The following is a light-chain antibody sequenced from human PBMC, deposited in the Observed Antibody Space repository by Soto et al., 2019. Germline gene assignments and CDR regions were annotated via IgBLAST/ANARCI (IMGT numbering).Light chain of an antibody. CDR1: QSISRY. V-gene: IGKV3-20*01. Sequence: IVFTQSPGTLSLSPGERTTLSCRASQSISRYLALYQQKPGQGPRLLIYGASSRATGTPDRFSGSGSGTDFTLTINRLEPEDFALYYCQQYGSSPPTFGQGTKVDI. CDR2: GAS. CDR3: QQYGSSPPT. J-gene: IGKJ1*01.